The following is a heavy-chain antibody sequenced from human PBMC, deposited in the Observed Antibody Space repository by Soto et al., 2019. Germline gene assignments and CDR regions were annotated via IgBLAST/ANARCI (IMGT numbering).Heavy chain of an antibody. CDR2: IIPIFGTA. CDR1: GGTFSNYA. Sequence: SVKVSCKASGGTFSNYAISWVRQAPGQGLEWMGGIIPIFGTANYAQKFQGRVTITADESTSTAYMELSSLRSEDTAVYYCAMAVGYSYGYLVYWGQGTLVTVSS. D-gene: IGHD5-18*01. J-gene: IGHJ4*02. CDR3: AMAVGYSYGYLVY. V-gene: IGHV1-69*13.